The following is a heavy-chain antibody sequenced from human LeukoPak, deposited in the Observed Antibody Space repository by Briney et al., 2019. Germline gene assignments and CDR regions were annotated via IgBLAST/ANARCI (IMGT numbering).Heavy chain of an antibody. J-gene: IGHJ4*02. D-gene: IGHD3-10*01. V-gene: IGHV4-59*01. CDR2: IYYSGST. CDR1: GGSISSYY. CDR3: ARDSTYYYFDY. Sequence: TSETLSLTCTVSGGSISSYYWSWIRQPPGKGLEWIGYIYYSGSTNYNPSLKSRVTISVDTSKNQFSLKLSPVTAADTAVYYCARDSTYYYFDYWGQGTLVTVSS.